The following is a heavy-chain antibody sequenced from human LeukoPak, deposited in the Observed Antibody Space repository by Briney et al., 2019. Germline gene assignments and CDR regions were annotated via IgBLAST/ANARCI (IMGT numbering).Heavy chain of an antibody. CDR1: GFTFSDYA. V-gene: IGHV3-49*04. J-gene: IGHJ4*02. CDR2: IRNKANGGTA. D-gene: IGHD6-19*01. CDR3: SRAYSTGWLGINDY. Sequence: GGSLRLSCTASGFTFSDYAMTWGRQAPGKGLEWVGFIRNKANGGTAAYAACLQGRFTISRADSKTLAYLQMNSLKTEDTAVYFCSRAYSTGWLGINDYWGQGALVTVSS.